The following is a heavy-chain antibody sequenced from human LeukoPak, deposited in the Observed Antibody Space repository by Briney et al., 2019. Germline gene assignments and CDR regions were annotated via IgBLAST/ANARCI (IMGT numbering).Heavy chain of an antibody. Sequence: GGSLRLSCAASGFTFSTYAMSWVRQAPGKGLEWVSFTSGSGGSTFYADSVKGRFTIPRDISKNTLYLQMNSLRAEDTAVYFCATGRRSGDLLPFDYWGQGTLVTVSS. J-gene: IGHJ4*02. CDR1: GFTFSTYA. CDR2: TSGSGGST. V-gene: IGHV3-23*01. CDR3: ATGRRSGDLLPFDY. D-gene: IGHD4-17*01.